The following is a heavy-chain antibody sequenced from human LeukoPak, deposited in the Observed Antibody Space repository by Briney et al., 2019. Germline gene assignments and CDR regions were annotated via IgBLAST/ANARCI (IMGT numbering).Heavy chain of an antibody. Sequence: GGSPRLPCAASGFTFNSYAMHWVRQAPGKGLEYVSAISRNGGSTYANSVKGRFTISRDNSKNTLYLQMDSLKSEDMAVYYCARGAPYCGGDCYSPSDYWGPGTLVTVSS. D-gene: IGHD2-21*02. CDR3: ARGAPYCGGDCYSPSDY. V-gene: IGHV3-64*01. CDR2: ISRNGGST. J-gene: IGHJ4*02. CDR1: GFTFNSYA.